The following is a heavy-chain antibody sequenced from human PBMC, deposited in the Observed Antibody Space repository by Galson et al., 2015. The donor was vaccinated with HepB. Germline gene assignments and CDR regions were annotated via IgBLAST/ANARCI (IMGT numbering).Heavy chain of an antibody. CDR1: GGSISSGSYY. D-gene: IGHD1-26*01. CDR3: AKVYSGSPSLAFDI. J-gene: IGHJ3*02. Sequence: TLSLTCPVSGGSISSGSYYWSWIRQPAGKGLEWIGRIYTSGSTNYNPSLKSRVTISVDTSKNQFSLKLSSVTAADTAVYYCAKVYSGSPSLAFDIWGQGTMVTVSS. CDR2: IYTSGST. V-gene: IGHV4-61*02.